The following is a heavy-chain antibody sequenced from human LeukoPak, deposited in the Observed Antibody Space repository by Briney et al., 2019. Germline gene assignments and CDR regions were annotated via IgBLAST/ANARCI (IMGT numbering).Heavy chain of an antibody. CDR3: AKGGRFSSVFAIDY. J-gene: IGHJ4*02. Sequence: GGSLRLSCAASGFTFSSYGMHWVRQAPGKGLEWVAFIRYDGSNKYYADSVKGRFTISRDNSKNTLYLQMNSLRAEDTAVYYCAKGGRFSSVFAIDYWGQGTLVTVSS. V-gene: IGHV3-30*02. CDR2: IRYDGSNK. D-gene: IGHD6-6*01. CDR1: GFTFSSYG.